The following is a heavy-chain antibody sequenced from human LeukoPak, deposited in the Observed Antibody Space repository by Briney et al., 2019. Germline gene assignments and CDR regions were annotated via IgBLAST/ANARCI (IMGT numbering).Heavy chain of an antibody. CDR3: ARDFSSGWRTYYYYYYMDV. Sequence: GGSLRLSCAASGFTFSSYWMSWVRQAPGKGLEWVANIKQDGSEKYYVDSVKGRFTISRDNAKNSLYLQMNSLRAEDTAVYYCARDFSSGWRTYYYYYYMDVWGKGTTVTISS. CDR2: IKQDGSEK. D-gene: IGHD6-19*01. CDR1: GFTFSSYW. J-gene: IGHJ6*03. V-gene: IGHV3-7*01.